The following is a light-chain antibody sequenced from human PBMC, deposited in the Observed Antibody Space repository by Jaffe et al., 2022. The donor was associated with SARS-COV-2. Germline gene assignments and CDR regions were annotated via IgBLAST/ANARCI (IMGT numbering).Light chain of an antibody. CDR2: RAS. V-gene: IGKV1-5*03. CDR1: QGISNW. Sequence: DIQMTQSPSTLSASVGDRVTLTCRASQGISNWLAWYQQKPGKAPKLLIYRASNLETGVPPRFSGSGSGTEFTLTISSLQPDDFATYYCQQYNSYMYTFGQGTKLEIK. J-gene: IGKJ2*01. CDR3: QQYNSYMYT.